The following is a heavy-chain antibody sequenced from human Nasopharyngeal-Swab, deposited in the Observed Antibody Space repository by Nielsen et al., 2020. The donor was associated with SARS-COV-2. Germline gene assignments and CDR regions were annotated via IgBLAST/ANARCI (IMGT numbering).Heavy chain of an antibody. CDR2: ISGSGGST. Sequence: ETLSLTCAASGFTFSSYAMSWVRQAPGKGLEWVSAISGSGGSTYYADSVKGRFTISRDNSKNTLYLQMNSLRAEDTAVYYCAKGSNYDSSGYYYDYWGQGTLVTVSS. D-gene: IGHD3-22*01. CDR1: GFTFSSYA. CDR3: AKGSNYDSSGYYYDY. V-gene: IGHV3-23*01. J-gene: IGHJ4*02.